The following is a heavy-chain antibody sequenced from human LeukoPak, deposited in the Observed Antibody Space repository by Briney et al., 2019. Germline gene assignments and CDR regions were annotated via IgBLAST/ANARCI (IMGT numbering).Heavy chain of an antibody. Sequence: GGSLRLSCTASGFAFGDYAMTWVRQAPGKGLEWVGFIASETYGGTAEYAASVKGRFTISRDDSKSIAYLQMNSLKTEDTAVYYCTRDQTPYYWGQGTLVTVSS. CDR2: IASETYGGTA. CDR1: GFAFGDYA. J-gene: IGHJ4*02. CDR3: TRDQTPYY. V-gene: IGHV3-49*04.